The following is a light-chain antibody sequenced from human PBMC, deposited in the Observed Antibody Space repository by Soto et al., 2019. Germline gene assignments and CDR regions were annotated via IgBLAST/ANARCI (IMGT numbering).Light chain of an antibody. CDR2: GAS. J-gene: IGKJ5*01. V-gene: IGKV3-20*01. CDR3: QQYGNSPIT. Sequence: EIVMTQSPGTLSVSPGERATLSCRASQSISGNLVWYQQNPGQAPRILMYGASSRATGIPDRFSGSGSGTDFTLTISRLEPEDFAVYYCQQYGNSPITFGQGTRLEIK. CDR1: QSISGN.